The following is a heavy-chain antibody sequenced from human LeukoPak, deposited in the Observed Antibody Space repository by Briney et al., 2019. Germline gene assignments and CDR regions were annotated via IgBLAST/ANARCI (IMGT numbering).Heavy chain of an antibody. CDR2: INHSGST. Sequence: SETLSLTCAVYGGSFSNYYWSWIRQPPGKGLEWIGEINHSGSTNYNPSLKSRVTISVDTSKNQFSLKLSSVTAADTAVYYCARRSYSPRNAFDIWGQGTMVTVSS. V-gene: IGHV4-34*01. CDR3: ARRSYSPRNAFDI. CDR1: GGSFSNYY. J-gene: IGHJ3*02. D-gene: IGHD2-21*01.